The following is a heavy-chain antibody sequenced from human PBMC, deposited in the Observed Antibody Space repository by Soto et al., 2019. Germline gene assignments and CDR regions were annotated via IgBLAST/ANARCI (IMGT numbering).Heavy chain of an antibody. Sequence: ASVKVSCKASGGAFSDYAFSWVRQAPGQGLEWLGGIMPIFRAPDYAQKFQGRVTITADEFTRTTYMEMNSLRSEDTAVYYCASWLKGPDIGNYYYGMDVWGQGTTVTVSS. V-gene: IGHV1-69*13. CDR1: GGAFSDYA. CDR3: ASWLKGPDIGNYYYGMDV. J-gene: IGHJ6*02. D-gene: IGHD2-15*01. CDR2: IMPIFRAP.